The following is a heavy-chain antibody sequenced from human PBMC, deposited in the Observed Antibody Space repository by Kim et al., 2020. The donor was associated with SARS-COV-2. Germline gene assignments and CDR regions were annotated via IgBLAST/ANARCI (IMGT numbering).Heavy chain of an antibody. CDR3: ATPLRYFDWLLNNQTEDFDY. Sequence: SVKVSCKASGGTFSSYAISWVRQAPGQGLEWMGRIIPILGIANYAQKFQGRVTITADKSTSTAYMELSSLRSEDTAVYYCATPLRYFDWLLNNQTEDFDYWGQGTLVTVSS. J-gene: IGHJ4*02. V-gene: IGHV1-69*04. CDR1: GGTFSSYA. CDR2: IIPILGIA. D-gene: IGHD3-9*01.